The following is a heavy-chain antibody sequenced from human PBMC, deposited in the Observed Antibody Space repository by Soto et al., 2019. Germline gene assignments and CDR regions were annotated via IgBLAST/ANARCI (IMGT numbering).Heavy chain of an antibody. CDR3: ARRSGGGLDY. Sequence: QVQLVESGGGVVQPGRSLRLSCAASGFTFSSYGMHSVRQAPGKGLEWVAVIWYDGSSKYYADSVKGRFTISRDNSKNTLYLQMNSLRAEETAVYYCARRSGGGLDYWGQGTLVTVSS. D-gene: IGHD3-16*01. CDR2: IWYDGSSK. V-gene: IGHV3-33*01. CDR1: GFTFSSYG. J-gene: IGHJ4*02.